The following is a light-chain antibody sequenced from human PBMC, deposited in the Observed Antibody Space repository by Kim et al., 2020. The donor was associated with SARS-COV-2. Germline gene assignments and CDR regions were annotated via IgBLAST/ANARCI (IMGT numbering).Light chain of an antibody. J-gene: IGKJ2*01. CDR2: KAS. CDR3: QQYSNYPYT. CDR1: HSISSW. Sequence: SASVGDRVTITCRASHSISSWLAWYQQKAGKAPKVLIYKASTLESGVPSRFSGSGAGTEFTLTISSLQPDDFATYYCQQYSNYPYTFGQGTKPEIK. V-gene: IGKV1-5*03.